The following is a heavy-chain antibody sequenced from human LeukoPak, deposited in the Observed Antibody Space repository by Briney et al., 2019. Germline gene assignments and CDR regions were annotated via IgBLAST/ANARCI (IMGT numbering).Heavy chain of an antibody. V-gene: IGHV4-34*01. CDR1: GGSFSGYY. D-gene: IGHD4-17*01. J-gene: IGHJ3*02. CDR2: IKHSEST. CDR3: ARGGSDYGDYVGAFDI. Sequence: PSETLSLPCAVYGGSFSGYYWSWIRQPPGKGLEWIGEIKHSESTNYNPYLKRRVKSRVTKSLDTSKNQFSLKLSSVTAADTAVYYCARGGSDYGDYVGAFDIWGQGTMVTVSS.